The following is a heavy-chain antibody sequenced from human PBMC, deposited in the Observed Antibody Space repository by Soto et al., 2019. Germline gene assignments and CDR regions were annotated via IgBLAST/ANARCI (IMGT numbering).Heavy chain of an antibody. J-gene: IGHJ4*02. D-gene: IGHD1-26*01. V-gene: IGHV4-28*01. CDR3: ARREIQGPIDY. Sequence: SETLSLTCAVSGYSISSSNWWVWLRQPPGKGLEWIGYIYYSGTTYYNPSLKSRVTMSVDTSKNQFSLKLTSVTAVDTAVYYCARREIQGPIDYWGQGTLVTVSS. CDR1: GYSISSSNW. CDR2: IYYSGTT.